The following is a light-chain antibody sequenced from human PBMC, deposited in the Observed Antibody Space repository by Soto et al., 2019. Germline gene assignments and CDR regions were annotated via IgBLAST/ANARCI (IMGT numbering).Light chain of an antibody. J-gene: IGKJ3*01. CDR3: QQRTNRPFT. V-gene: IGKV3-11*01. CDR2: DAS. CDR1: QSVSGY. Sequence: EIGLTQSPATLSLSPGERATLSCRASQSVSGYLAWYQQKPGQAPRLLIYDASNRATGIPARFSGSGSGTDFTLTISSLEPGDFAVYYCQQRTNRPFTFGPGTTVDVK.